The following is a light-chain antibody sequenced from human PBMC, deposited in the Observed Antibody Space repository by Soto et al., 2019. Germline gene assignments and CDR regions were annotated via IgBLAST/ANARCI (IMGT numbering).Light chain of an antibody. J-gene: IGKJ5*01. V-gene: IGKV1-39*01. Sequence: QMKQSPSSLSASMGARVTITCRASQSISNSLNWYQQKPGRAPKLLIYAASSLQSGVPSRFSGSGSGTDFILTISSLQPEDGATYDCQQSYSPPRDFGQGTRLEI. CDR3: QQSYSPPRD. CDR1: QSISNS. CDR2: AAS.